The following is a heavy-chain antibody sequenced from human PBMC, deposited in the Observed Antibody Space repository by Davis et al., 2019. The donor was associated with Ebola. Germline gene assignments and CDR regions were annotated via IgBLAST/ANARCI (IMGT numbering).Heavy chain of an antibody. D-gene: IGHD6-19*01. CDR2: IYSNGGT. CDR1: GGSINNYY. CDR3: ARDPRGAVAGTCWFDP. Sequence: MPSETLSLTCTVSGGSINNYYWSWIRQPPGKGLEWIGYIYSNGGTEYNPSLKSRVTMSVDTSKNQFSLKLNSVTAADTAVYYCARDPRGAVAGTCWFDPWGQGTLVTVSS. V-gene: IGHV4-59*01. J-gene: IGHJ5*02.